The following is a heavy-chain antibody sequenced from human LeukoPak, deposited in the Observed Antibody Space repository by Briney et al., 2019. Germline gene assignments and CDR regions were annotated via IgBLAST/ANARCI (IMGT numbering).Heavy chain of an antibody. CDR2: ISGSGSSS. CDR3: ARSQSDWYSFDY. CDR1: GFTFSTYA. J-gene: IGHJ4*02. Sequence: GGSLRLSCAASGFTFSTYAMSWVRQAPGKGLECVSAISGSGSSSNYADSVKGRFTISRDNSKNTLYLQLNSLRGEDTAVFYCARSQSDWYSFDYWGQGTLVSVSS. V-gene: IGHV3-23*01. D-gene: IGHD2-21*02.